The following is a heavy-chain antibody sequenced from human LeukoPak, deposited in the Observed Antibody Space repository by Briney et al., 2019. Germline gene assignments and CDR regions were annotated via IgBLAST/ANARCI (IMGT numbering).Heavy chain of an antibody. J-gene: IGHJ6*03. D-gene: IGHD1-26*01. CDR2: INHSGST. CDR3: ARDSGSYYYYYYYMDV. CDR1: GGSFSGYY. V-gene: IGHV4-34*01. Sequence: SETLSLTCAVYGGSFSGYYWSWIRQPPGKGLEWIGEINHSGSTNYNPSLKSRVTISVDTSKNQFSLKLSSVTAADTAVYYCARDSGSYYYYYYYMDVWGKGTTVTVSS.